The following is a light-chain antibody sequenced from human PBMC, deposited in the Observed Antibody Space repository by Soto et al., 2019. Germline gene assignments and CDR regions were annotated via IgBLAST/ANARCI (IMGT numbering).Light chain of an antibody. J-gene: IGLJ1*01. CDR2: EVN. CDR3: SSYAGSSNV. V-gene: IGLV2-8*01. Sequence: QSGLTQPPSASWSPGQSVAISCTGTSSDVGGYNYVSWYQQHPGKAPKLMIYEVNKRPSGVPDRFSGSKSGNTASLTVSGLQAEDEADYYCSSYAGSSNVFGTGTKVTVL. CDR1: SSDVGGYNY.